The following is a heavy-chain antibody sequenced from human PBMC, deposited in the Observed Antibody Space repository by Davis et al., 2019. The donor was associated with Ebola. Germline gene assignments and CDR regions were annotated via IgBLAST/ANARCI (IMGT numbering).Heavy chain of an antibody. V-gene: IGHV3-48*04. CDR2: ISSSSSTI. CDR1: GFTFSSYN. Sequence: GESLKISCAASGFTFSSYNMNWVRQAPGKGLEWVSYISSSSSTIHYADSVRGRFTISRDNAKNSLYLQMNSLRAEDTAVYYCARDRRFLEWKRDRAYGMDVWGQGTTVTVSS. CDR3: ARDRRFLEWKRDRAYGMDV. J-gene: IGHJ6*02. D-gene: IGHD3-3*01.